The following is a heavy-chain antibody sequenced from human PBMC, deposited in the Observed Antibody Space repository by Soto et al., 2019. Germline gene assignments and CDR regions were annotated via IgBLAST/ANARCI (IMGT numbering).Heavy chain of an antibody. CDR3: ARPMGGYCSGGSCYSLDY. Sequence: EVQLVESGGGLVKPGGSLRLSCAASGFTFSSYSMNWVRQAPGKGLEWVSSISSSSSYIYYADSVKGRFTISRDNAKNSLYLQMNSLRAEDTAVYYCARPMGGYCSGGSCYSLDYWGQGTLVTVSS. J-gene: IGHJ4*02. D-gene: IGHD2-15*01. CDR2: ISSSSSYI. CDR1: GFTFSSYS. V-gene: IGHV3-21*01.